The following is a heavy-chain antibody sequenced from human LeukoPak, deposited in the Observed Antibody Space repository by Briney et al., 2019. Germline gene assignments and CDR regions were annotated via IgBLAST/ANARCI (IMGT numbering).Heavy chain of an antibody. CDR2: IFPGDGDT. Sequence: HGESLKISCQASGFTFTTYWIGWVRQTPGKGLEWIGIIFPGDGDTRYNPSFEGQVTISADKSVNTAYLQWRSLKASDSAIYYCARSVRIHPVLPYFDYWGQGTLVTVSS. CDR1: GFTFTTYW. J-gene: IGHJ4*02. CDR3: ARSVRIHPVLPYFDY. V-gene: IGHV5-51*01. D-gene: IGHD2-15*01.